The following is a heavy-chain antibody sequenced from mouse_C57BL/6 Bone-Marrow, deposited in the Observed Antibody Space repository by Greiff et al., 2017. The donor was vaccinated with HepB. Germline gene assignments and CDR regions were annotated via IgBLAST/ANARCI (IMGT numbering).Heavy chain of an antibody. Sequence: EVKLQQSGPELVKPGASVKISCKASGYSFTDYNMNWVKQSNGKSLEWIGVINPNYGTTSYNQKFKGKATLTVDQSSSTAYMQLNSLTSEDSAVYYCARRLNYYGSSYEDAMDYWGQGTSVTVSS. CDR3: ARRLNYYGSSYEDAMDY. D-gene: IGHD1-1*01. J-gene: IGHJ4*01. CDR1: GYSFTDYN. V-gene: IGHV1-39*01. CDR2: INPNYGTT.